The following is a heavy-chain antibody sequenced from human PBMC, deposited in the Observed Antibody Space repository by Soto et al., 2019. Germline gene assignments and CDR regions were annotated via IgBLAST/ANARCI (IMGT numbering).Heavy chain of an antibody. CDR2: IYTSGST. Sequence: PSETLSLTCTASGGSISSYYWSWIRQPAGKGLEWIGRIYTSGSTNYNPSLKSRVTMSVDTSKNQFSLKLSSVTAADTAVYYCARCIVVVVAPTADNWFDPWGQGTLVTLSS. J-gene: IGHJ5*02. CDR1: GGSISSYY. CDR3: ARCIVVVVAPTADNWFDP. D-gene: IGHD2-15*01. V-gene: IGHV4-4*07.